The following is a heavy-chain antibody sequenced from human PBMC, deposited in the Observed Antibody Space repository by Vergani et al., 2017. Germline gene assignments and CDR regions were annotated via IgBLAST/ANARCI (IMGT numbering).Heavy chain of an antibody. Sequence: EVQLLESGGGLVQPGGSLRLSCAASGFTFSSYAMSWVRQAPGKGLEWVSVIYSGGSSTYYADSVKGRFTISRDNSKNKLYLQMNSLRAEDTAVYYCAKDGAFDIWGQGTMVTVSS. CDR2: IYSGGSST. CDR1: GFTFSSYA. V-gene: IGHV3-23*03. CDR3: AKDGAFDI. J-gene: IGHJ3*02.